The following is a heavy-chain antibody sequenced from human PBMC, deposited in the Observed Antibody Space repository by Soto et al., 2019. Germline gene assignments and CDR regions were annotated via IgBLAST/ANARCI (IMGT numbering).Heavy chain of an antibody. Sequence: VGSLRVSCAASGFTFSHYVLSWVRQAPGGGLEWVSSISGSGSSVYLADSVRGRFAMSRDLSTNTVSLQMNSLTVEDTAIYYCAKVRASYLSASYFYYGLEVWGQGTTVTVSS. J-gene: IGHJ6*02. D-gene: IGHD2-21*01. V-gene: IGHV3-23*01. CDR2: ISGSGSSV. CDR1: GFTFSHYV. CDR3: AKVRASYLSASYFYYGLEV.